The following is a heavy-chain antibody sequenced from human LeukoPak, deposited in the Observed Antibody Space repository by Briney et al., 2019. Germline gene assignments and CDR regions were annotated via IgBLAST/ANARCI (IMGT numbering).Heavy chain of an antibody. CDR3: ARRGGIIRGVASYYYMDV. J-gene: IGHJ6*03. Sequence: SETLSLTCTVSGYSISSDYYWGWIRQPPGKGLEWIGSIHHSGRTYYNPSLKSRVTISVDTSKNQFSLELSSVTAADTAAYYCARRGGIIRGVASYYYMDVWGKGTTVTISS. CDR1: GYSISSDYY. V-gene: IGHV4-38-2*02. CDR2: IHHSGRT. D-gene: IGHD3-10*01.